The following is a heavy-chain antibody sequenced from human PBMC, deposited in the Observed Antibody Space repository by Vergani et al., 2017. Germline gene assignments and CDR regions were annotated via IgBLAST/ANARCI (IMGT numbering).Heavy chain of an antibody. J-gene: IGHJ4*02. CDR3: AREQWLPIDYFDY. D-gene: IGHD6-19*01. CDR2: INAGNGNT. V-gene: IGHV1-3*01. CDR1: GYTFTSYA. Sequence: QVQLVQSGAEVKKPGASVKVSCKASGYTFTSYAMHWVRQAPGQRLEWMGWINAGNGNTKYSQKFQGRVTITRDTSASTAYMELSSLRSEDTAVYYCAREQWLPIDYFDYWGQGTLVTVSS.